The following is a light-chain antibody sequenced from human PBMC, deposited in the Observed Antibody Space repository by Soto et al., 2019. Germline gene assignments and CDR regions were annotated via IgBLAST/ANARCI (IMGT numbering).Light chain of an antibody. Sequence: DIQMTQSPSSLSASVGDRVTITCRASQGISNYLAWYQQKPGKVPKLLIYAASTLQSGVPSRFSGSGSGTDFTLTIRSLQPEDVATYYCQKYNSAPSWTFGQGTKVDIK. CDR2: AAS. CDR1: QGISNY. V-gene: IGKV1-27*01. CDR3: QKYNSAPSWT. J-gene: IGKJ1*01.